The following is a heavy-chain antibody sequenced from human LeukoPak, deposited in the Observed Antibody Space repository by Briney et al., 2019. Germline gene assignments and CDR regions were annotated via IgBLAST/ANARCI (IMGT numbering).Heavy chain of an antibody. V-gene: IGHV1-18*01. CDR2: ISAYNGNT. Sequence: ASVKVSFKASVYTFTSYGISWVRQAPGQGLEWMGWISAYNGNTNYAQKLQGRVTMTTDTSTSTAYMELRSLRSDDTAVYYCARDRGPAKFMGYDSSGYYFGDDFDYWGQGTLVTVSS. CDR1: VYTFTSYG. CDR3: ARDRGPAKFMGYDSSGYYFGDDFDY. J-gene: IGHJ4*02. D-gene: IGHD3-22*01.